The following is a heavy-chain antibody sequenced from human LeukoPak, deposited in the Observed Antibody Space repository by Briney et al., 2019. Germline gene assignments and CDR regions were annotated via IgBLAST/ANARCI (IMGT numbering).Heavy chain of an antibody. D-gene: IGHD1-14*01. CDR3: AGASNRDFFDN. CDR2: IYYSGST. CDR1: GRSLTNHY. J-gene: IGHJ4*02. Sequence: SETQSLTCTVCGRSLTNHYWSWIRHTPGKGLEWIENIYYSGSTTYNPSLQSRVTISVDTSKNQFSLRLNSVTAADTAVYHCAGASNRDFFDNWGQGNLVTVSS. V-gene: IGHV4-59*11.